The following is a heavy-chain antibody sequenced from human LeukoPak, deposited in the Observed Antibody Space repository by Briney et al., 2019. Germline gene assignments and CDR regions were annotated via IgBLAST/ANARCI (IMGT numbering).Heavy chain of an antibody. CDR2: NSGRGGST. V-gene: IGHV3-23*01. CDR3: AKLGDSSGYYSFDY. J-gene: IGHJ4*02. D-gene: IGHD3-22*01. Sequence: GGSLRLSCAASGFTFSSYAMSWVRQAPGKGLEWVSANSGRGGSTYYADSVKGRCTISRDNSKNTLYLQMNSQRAEDTAVYYCAKLGDSSGYYSFDYWGQGTLVTVSS. CDR1: GFTFSSYA.